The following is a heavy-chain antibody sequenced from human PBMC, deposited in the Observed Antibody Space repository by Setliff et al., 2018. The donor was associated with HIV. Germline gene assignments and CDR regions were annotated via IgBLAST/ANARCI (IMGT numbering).Heavy chain of an antibody. CDR1: GYTFTAYG. CDR2: ISTYSDET. J-gene: IGHJ6*02. V-gene: IGHV1-18*01. CDR3: ASDVEHMRDG. Sequence: ASVKVSCKPPGYTFTAYGLSWVRQAPGQGLEWMGWISTYSDETSYAQRLQGRVTITTDTSTSTAYMELRRLTFDDTAVYYCASDVEHMRDGWGQGTTATVSS.